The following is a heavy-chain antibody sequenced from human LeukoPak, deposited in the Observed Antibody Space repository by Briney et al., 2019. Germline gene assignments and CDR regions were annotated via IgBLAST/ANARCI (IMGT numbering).Heavy chain of an antibody. CDR3: ACTSGYDFSSYYYYYMDV. Sequence: GGSLRLSRAASVFTFSSYIINGVPHAPGKGLEWVSSIRMGSMYIYYADSLRGRFTLSRDNAKNSLYLQMKSLSAEDTAVYYCACTSGYDFSSYYYYYMDVWGKGTTVTVSS. V-gene: IGHV3-21*01. D-gene: IGHD5-12*01. CDR2: IRMGSMYI. J-gene: IGHJ6*03. CDR1: VFTFSSYI.